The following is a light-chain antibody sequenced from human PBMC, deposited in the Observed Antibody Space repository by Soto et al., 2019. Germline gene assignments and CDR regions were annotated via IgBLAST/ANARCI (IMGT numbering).Light chain of an antibody. CDR3: QQYNSSPWT. CDR2: KAY. V-gene: IGKV1-5*03. CDR1: QSISSW. Sequence: DIQMTQSPSTLSASVGDRVTITCRASQSISSWLAWYQQKPGKAPKLLIYKAYSLESGVPSRFSGRGSGTEFTLTIISLQPDDFATYYCQQYNSSPWTFGQGTKVEIK. J-gene: IGKJ1*01.